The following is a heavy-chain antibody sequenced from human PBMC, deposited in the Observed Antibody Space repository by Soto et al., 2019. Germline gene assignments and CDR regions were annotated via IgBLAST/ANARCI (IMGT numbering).Heavy chain of an antibody. CDR2: IIPILGIA. CDR1: GGTFSNYT. V-gene: IGHV1-69*02. J-gene: IGHJ6*03. Sequence: QVQLVQSGAEVKKPGSSVKVSCKASGGTFSNYTISWVRQAPGQGLEWMGRIIPILGIANYVQKFQGRVTITADKSTNTAYMELSSLRSEDTAMYYCAKVSEMGSVTEGYYYYMDVWGKGTTVTVSS. D-gene: IGHD3-10*01. CDR3: AKVSEMGSVTEGYYYYMDV.